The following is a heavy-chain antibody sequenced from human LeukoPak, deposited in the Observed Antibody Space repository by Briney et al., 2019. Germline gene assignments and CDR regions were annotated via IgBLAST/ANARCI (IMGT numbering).Heavy chain of an antibody. Sequence: GASVSVSCKASGGTFSSYAISWVRQAPGQGLEWMGGIIPIFGTANYAQKFQGRVTITADESTSTAYMELSSLRSEDTAVYYCARLAGGATDYWGQGTLVTVSS. CDR2: IIPIFGTA. CDR1: GGTFSSYA. V-gene: IGHV1-69*13. J-gene: IGHJ4*02. D-gene: IGHD1-26*01. CDR3: ARLAGGATDY.